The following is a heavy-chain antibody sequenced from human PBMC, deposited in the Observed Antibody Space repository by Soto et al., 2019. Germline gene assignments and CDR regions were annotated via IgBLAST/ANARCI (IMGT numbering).Heavy chain of an antibody. CDR3: TTEGGVVEMATIMDY. CDR2: ISSSSSYI. D-gene: IGHD5-12*01. V-gene: IGHV3-21*03. CDR1: GFTFSSYS. Sequence: EVQLVESGGGLVKPGGSLRLSCAASGFTFSSYSMNWVRQAPGKGLEWVSSISSSSSYIYYADSVKGRFTISRDNAKNSLYLQMNSLRAEDTAVYYCTTEGGVVEMATIMDYWGQGTLVTVSS. J-gene: IGHJ4*02.